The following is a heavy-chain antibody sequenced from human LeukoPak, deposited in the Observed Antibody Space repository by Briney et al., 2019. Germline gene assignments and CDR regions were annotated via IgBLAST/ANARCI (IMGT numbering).Heavy chain of an antibody. CDR1: GYTFTGYY. J-gene: IGHJ4*02. D-gene: IGHD3-3*01. CDR3: ARGAGEYYDFWSGYYSSGY. Sequence: GASVKVSCKASGYTFTGYYMHWVRQAPGQGLEWMGRINPNSGGTNYAQKFQGRVTMTRDTSISTAYMELGRLRSDDTAVYYCARGAGEYYDFWSGYYSSGYWGQGTLVTVSS. CDR2: INPNSGGT. V-gene: IGHV1-2*06.